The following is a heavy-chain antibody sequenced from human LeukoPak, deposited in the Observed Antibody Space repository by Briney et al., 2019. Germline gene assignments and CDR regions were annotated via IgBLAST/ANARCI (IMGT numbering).Heavy chain of an antibody. CDR2: ISYDGSNK. CDR3: AGGASY. J-gene: IGHJ4*02. Sequence: GGALRLSCAASGFTFSSYAMHWVHQAPAKGLEWVAVISYDGSNKYYAHAVKRRFTISIDNSKNTLYLQMNILRAENTALYYCAGGASYWGQGTMVTVSS. V-gene: IGHV3-30*01. D-gene: IGHD3-16*01. CDR1: GFTFSSYA.